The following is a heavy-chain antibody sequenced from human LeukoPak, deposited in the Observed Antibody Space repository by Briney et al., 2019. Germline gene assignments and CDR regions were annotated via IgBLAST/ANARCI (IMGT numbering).Heavy chain of an antibody. CDR3: ARAVDSSGYWGLDYYYGMDV. J-gene: IGHJ6*02. Sequence: GGSLRLSCAASGFTFSSYSMNWVRQAPGKGLEWVSSISSSSSYIYYADSVEGRFTISRDNTKNSLHLQMNSLRAEDTAVYYCARAVDSSGYWGLDYYYGMDVWGQGTTVTVSS. CDR1: GFTFSSYS. CDR2: ISSSSSYI. D-gene: IGHD3-22*01. V-gene: IGHV3-21*01.